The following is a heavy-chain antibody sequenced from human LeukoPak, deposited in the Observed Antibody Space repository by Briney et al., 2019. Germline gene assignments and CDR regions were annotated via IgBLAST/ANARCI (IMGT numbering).Heavy chain of an antibody. Sequence: SETLSLTCTVSGGSISSSSYYWGWIRQPPRKGLECIGSIYYSGSTYYNPSLKRRVTISVDTSKNQFSLKLSSVTAADTAVYDCTRRGSSGRLSVDYWGQRTLVTVSS. D-gene: IGHD6-19*01. CDR3: TRRGSSGRLSVDY. CDR2: IYYSGST. CDR1: GGSISSSSYY. V-gene: IGHV4-39*01. J-gene: IGHJ4*02.